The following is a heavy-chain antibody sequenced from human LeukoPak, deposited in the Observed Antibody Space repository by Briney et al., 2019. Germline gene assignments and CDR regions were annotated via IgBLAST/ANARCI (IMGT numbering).Heavy chain of an antibody. J-gene: IGHJ4*02. CDR1: GGSISSYY. CDR2: IYYSGST. V-gene: IGHV4-59*12. D-gene: IGHD1-20*01. CDR3: ASTTPRYNWNPFDY. Sequence: SETLSLTCTVSGGSISSYYWSWIRQPPGKGLEWIGYIYYSGSTNYNPSLKSRVTISVDTSKNQFSLKLSSVTPEDTAVYYCASTTPRYNWNPFDYWGQGTLVTVSS.